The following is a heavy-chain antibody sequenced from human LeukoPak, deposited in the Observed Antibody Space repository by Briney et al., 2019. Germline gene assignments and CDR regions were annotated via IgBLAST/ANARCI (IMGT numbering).Heavy chain of an antibody. D-gene: IGHD3-9*01. V-gene: IGHV3-21*01. CDR1: GFTFSSYS. Sequence: KPGGSLRLSCAASGFTFSSYSMNWVRQAPGKGPEWVSSISSSSSYIYYADSVKGRFTISRDNAKNSLYLQMNSLRAEDTAVYYCARARGYYNAGNDYWGQGTLVTVSS. J-gene: IGHJ4*02. CDR2: ISSSSSYI. CDR3: ARARGYYNAGNDY.